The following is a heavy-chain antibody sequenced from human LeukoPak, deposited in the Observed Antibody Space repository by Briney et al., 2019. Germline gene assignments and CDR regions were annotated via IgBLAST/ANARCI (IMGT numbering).Heavy chain of an antibody. CDR3: SRDGITAAAIDY. V-gene: IGHV1-46*01. CDR2: INPSGGST. CDR1: VYTFTCYY. J-gene: IGHJ4*02. D-gene: IGHD6-13*01. Sequence: ASVKVSRKASVYTFTCYYMHWVRQASGQGLEWMGIINPSGGSTSYAQKFQGRVTMTRDTSTSTVYMELSSLRSEDTAVYYCSRDGITAAAIDYWGQRTLVTVSS.